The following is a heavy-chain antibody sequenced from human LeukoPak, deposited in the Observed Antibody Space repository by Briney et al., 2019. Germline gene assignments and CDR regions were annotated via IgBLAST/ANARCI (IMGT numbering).Heavy chain of an antibody. V-gene: IGHV1-46*01. J-gene: IGHJ5*02. CDR1: GDTFTDYF. CDR2: INPSGGST. D-gene: IGHD3-22*01. Sequence: ASVKVSCKASGDTFTDYFIHWVRQAPGQGLEWMGIINPSGGSTSYAQKFQGRVTMTRDMSTSTVYMELSSLRSEDTAVYYCARDPSSSGPTTGWFDPWGQGTLVTVSS. CDR3: ARDPSSSGPTTGWFDP.